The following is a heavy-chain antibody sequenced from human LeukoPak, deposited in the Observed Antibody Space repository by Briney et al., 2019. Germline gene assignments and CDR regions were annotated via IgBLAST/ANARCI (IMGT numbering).Heavy chain of an antibody. CDR1: GFTSSSYG. Sequence: GGSLRLSCAASGFTSSSYGMHWVRQAPGKGLEWVAVISYDGSNKYYADSVKGRFTISRDNSKNTLYLQMNSLRAEDTAVYYCAKDRRSSWSFFDYWGQGTLVTVSS. CDR3: AKDRRSSWSFFDY. CDR2: ISYDGSNK. J-gene: IGHJ4*02. D-gene: IGHD6-13*01. V-gene: IGHV3-30*18.